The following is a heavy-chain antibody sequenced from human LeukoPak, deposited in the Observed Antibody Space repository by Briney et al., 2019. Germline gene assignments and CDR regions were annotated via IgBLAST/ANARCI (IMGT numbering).Heavy chain of an antibody. V-gene: IGHV1-69*13. CDR2: IIPIFGTA. CDR3: ARLGPRAYSSSAGLNYYYYMDV. CDR1: GGTFSSYT. Sequence: ASVKVSCKASGGTFSSYTISWVRQAPGQGLEWMGGIIPIFGTANYAQKFQGRVTITADESTSTAYMELSSLRSEDTAVYYCARLGPRAYSSSAGLNYYYYMDVWGKGTTVTVSS. D-gene: IGHD6-6*01. J-gene: IGHJ6*03.